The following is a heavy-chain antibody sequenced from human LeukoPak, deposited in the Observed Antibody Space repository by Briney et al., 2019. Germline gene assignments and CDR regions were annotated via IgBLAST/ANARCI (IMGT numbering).Heavy chain of an antibody. D-gene: IGHD6-6*01. CDR3: ARVRRQAARPNWFDP. CDR2: INHSGST. Sequence: SETLSLTCAVYGGSFSGYYWSWIRQPPGKGLEWIGEINHSGSTNYNPSLKSRVTISVDTSKNQFSLKLSSVTAADTAVYYCARVRRQAARPNWFDPWGQGTLVTVSS. V-gene: IGHV4-34*01. CDR1: GGSFSGYY. J-gene: IGHJ5*02.